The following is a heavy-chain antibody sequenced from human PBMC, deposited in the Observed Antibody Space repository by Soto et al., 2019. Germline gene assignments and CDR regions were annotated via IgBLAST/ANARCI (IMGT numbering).Heavy chain of an antibody. V-gene: IGHV1-69*13. J-gene: IGHJ5*02. CDR3: ASAVCSGGSCYLVNWFDP. Sequence: SVKVSCKASGGTFSSYAISWVRQAPGQGLEWMGGIIPIFGTANYAQKFQGRVTITADESTSTAYMELSSLRSEDTAVYYCASAVCSGGSCYLVNWFDPWGQGTLVTVSS. CDR2: IIPIFGTA. CDR1: GGTFSSYA. D-gene: IGHD2-15*01.